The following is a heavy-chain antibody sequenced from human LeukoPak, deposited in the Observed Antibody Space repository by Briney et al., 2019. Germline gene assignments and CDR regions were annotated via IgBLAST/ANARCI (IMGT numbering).Heavy chain of an antibody. CDR3: ARAPPDSSGYHDY. J-gene: IGHJ4*02. D-gene: IGHD3-22*01. V-gene: IGHV4-38-2*01. Sequence: SETLSLTCGVSGYSISSGYYWGWIRQPPGKGLEWIGSTYQSGSTYYNPSLKSRVTISVDTSKNQFSLKLSSVTAADTAVYYCARAPPDSSGYHDYWGQGTLVTVSS. CDR1: GYSISSGYY. CDR2: TYQSGST.